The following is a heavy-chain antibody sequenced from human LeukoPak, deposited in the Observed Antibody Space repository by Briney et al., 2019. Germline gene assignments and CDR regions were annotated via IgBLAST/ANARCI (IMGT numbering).Heavy chain of an antibody. CDR3: ANLFGVVIRTGD. CDR2: ISSSGSTI. V-gene: IGHV3-48*03. J-gene: IGHJ4*02. D-gene: IGHD3-3*01. CDR1: GFTFSSYE. Sequence: PGGSLRLSCAASGFTFSSYEMNWVRQAPGKGLEWVSYISSSGSTIYYADSVKGRFTISRDNAKNSLYLQMNSLRAEDTAVYYCANLFGVVIRTGDWGQGTLVTVSS.